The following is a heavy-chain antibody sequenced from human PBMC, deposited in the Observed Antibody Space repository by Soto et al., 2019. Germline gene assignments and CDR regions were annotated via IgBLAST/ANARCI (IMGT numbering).Heavy chain of an antibody. Sequence: QVQLQESGPGLVTPSETLSLTCTVSGGSISSYFWTWIRQPPGKGLEWIGYIYYSGSTNYNPSLDSRVTISLDTSKNQFSLKLSSVTAADTAVYYCARGPVAQDLDYWGQGTLVTVSS. V-gene: IGHV4-59*01. CDR3: ARGPVAQDLDY. D-gene: IGHD6-19*01. CDR2: IYYSGST. CDR1: GGSISSYF. J-gene: IGHJ4*02.